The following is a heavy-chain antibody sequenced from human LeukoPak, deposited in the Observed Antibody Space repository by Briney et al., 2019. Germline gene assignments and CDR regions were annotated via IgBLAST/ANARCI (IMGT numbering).Heavy chain of an antibody. Sequence: GGSLRLSCAASGFTFSGYYMSWIRQASGKGLEWVSHISESGTIIYNADSVKGRFIISRDNAKSSLYLQMNSLRTEDTAVYYCARDVPASGWSLGYWGQGTLVTVPS. J-gene: IGHJ4*02. D-gene: IGHD6-19*01. CDR3: ARDVPASGWSLGY. CDR2: ISESGTII. CDR1: GFTFSGYY. V-gene: IGHV3-11*04.